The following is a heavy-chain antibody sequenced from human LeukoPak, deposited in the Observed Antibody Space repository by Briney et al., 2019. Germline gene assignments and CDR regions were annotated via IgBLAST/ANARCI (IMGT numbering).Heavy chain of an antibody. Sequence: GGSLRLSCAASGFTFSSYAMHWVRQAPGKGLEWVAVISYDGSNKYYADSVKGRFTISRDNSKNMLYLQMNSLKAEDTAVYYCAKWKYSNSGIDDYWGQGTLVTVSS. CDR2: ISYDGSNK. V-gene: IGHV3-30-3*02. D-gene: IGHD6-6*01. J-gene: IGHJ4*02. CDR3: AKWKYSNSGIDDY. CDR1: GFTFSSYA.